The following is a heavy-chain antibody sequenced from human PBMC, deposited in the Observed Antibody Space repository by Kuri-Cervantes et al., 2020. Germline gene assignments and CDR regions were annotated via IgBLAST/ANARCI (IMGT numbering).Heavy chain of an antibody. Sequence: SGPTLVKPTQTLTLTCTFSGFSLSTSGVGVGWIRQPPGKALEWLELIYWNDDKRYSPSLKSRLTITKDTSKNQVVLTMTNMDPVDTATYYCAHTKPSNWNDRGHYFDYWGQGTLVTVSS. CDR1: GFSLSTSGVG. CDR2: IYWNDDK. CDR3: AHTKPSNWNDRGHYFDY. V-gene: IGHV2-5*01. D-gene: IGHD1-20*01. J-gene: IGHJ4*02.